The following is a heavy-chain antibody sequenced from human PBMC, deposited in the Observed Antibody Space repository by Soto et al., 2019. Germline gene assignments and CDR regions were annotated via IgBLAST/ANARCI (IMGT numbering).Heavy chain of an antibody. J-gene: IGHJ4*02. CDR1: FYSFTSYG. V-gene: IGHV1-18*04. D-gene: IGHD6-13*01. Sequence: KXSWERSFYSFTSYGISWLGQAPGQGHEWMGWISAYNGNTNYAQKLQGRVTMTTDTSTSTAYMELRSLRSDDTAVYYCAMGAAAGKTYFDYWGQATLVTVSS. CDR2: ISAYNGNT. CDR3: AMGAAAGKTYFDY.